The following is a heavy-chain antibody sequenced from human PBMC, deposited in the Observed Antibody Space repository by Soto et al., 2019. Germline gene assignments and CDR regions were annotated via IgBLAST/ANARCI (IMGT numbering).Heavy chain of an antibody. CDR2: IYSGGST. CDR1: GFTVSSNY. D-gene: IGHD6-19*01. Sequence: EVQLVESGGGLVQPGGSLRLSCAASGFTVSSNYMSWVCQAPGKGLEWVSVIYSGGSTYYADSVKGRFTISRDNSKNTLYLQMNSLRAEDTAVYYCARDLRAWGGWHDAFDIWGQGTMVTVSS. CDR3: ARDLRAWGGWHDAFDI. J-gene: IGHJ3*02. V-gene: IGHV3-66*01.